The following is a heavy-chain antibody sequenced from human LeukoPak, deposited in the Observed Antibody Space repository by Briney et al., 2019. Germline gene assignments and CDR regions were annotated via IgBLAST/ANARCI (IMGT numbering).Heavy chain of an antibody. CDR3: ARSQGHRLLNYYSYYMDV. CDR1: GYTFTNYG. D-gene: IGHD2-15*01. CDR2: ISAYNGHT. J-gene: IGHJ6*03. Sequence: GASVKVSCKASGYTFTNYGPSWVRQAPGQGLEWMGWISAYNGHTNYAQKFQDRVTMTTDTSTTTAYLELKSLRSDDTAVYYCARSQGHRLLNYYSYYMDVWGKGTTVTVSS. V-gene: IGHV1-18*01.